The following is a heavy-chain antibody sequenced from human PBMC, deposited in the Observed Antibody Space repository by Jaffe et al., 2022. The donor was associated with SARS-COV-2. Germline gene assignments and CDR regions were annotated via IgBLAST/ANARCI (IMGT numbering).Heavy chain of an antibody. CDR1: GGSISGHY. Sequence: QVQLQESGPGLVKPSETLSLTCTVSGGSISGHYWSWIRQPPGKGLEWIGYIYYTGSTGYNPSLKSRVTISVDTSKMQFSLKLTSVTAADAAVYYCARDERAYNALTGYYQNQGFDPWGQGTLVTVSS. CDR2: IYYTGST. V-gene: IGHV4-59*11. D-gene: IGHD3-9*01. J-gene: IGHJ5*02. CDR3: ARDERAYNALTGYYQNQGFDP.